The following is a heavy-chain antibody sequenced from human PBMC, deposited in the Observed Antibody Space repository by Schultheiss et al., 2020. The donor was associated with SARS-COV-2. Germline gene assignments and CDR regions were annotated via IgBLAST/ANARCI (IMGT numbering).Heavy chain of an antibody. CDR1: GYTFTSYG. Sequence: ASVKVSCKASGYTFTSYGISWVRQAPGQGLEWMGWISAYNGNTNYAQKLQGRVTMTTDTSTSTAYMELRSLRSDDTAVYYCARARTRYRSSWYYFDYWGQGTLVTVSS. D-gene: IGHD6-13*01. CDR3: ARARTRYRSSWYYFDY. CDR2: ISAYNGNT. J-gene: IGHJ4*02. V-gene: IGHV1-18*01.